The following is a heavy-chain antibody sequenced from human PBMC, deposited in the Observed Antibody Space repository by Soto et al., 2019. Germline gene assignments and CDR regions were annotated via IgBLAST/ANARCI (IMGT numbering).Heavy chain of an antibody. CDR3: ARDAPPDDY. CDR2: ISSSSGTI. J-gene: IGHJ4*02. CDR1: GFTFSSYS. Sequence: GGSLRLSCAASGFTFSSYSMNWVRQAPGKGLEWVSFISSSSGTIYYADSVKGRFTISRDNAKNSLYLQMNSLRAEDTAVYYCARDAPPDDYWGKGTLVTVSS. V-gene: IGHV3-48*01.